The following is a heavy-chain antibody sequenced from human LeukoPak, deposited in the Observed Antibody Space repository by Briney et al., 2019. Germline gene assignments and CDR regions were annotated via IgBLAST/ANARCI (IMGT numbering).Heavy chain of an antibody. V-gene: IGHV3-21*01. Sequence: GGSLRLSCAASGFTFSSYSMNWVRQAPGKGLEWVSSISSSSSYIYYADSVKGRFTISRDNAKNSLYLQMNSLRAEDTAVYYCTSVCSGGSCYLNWGQGTLVTVSS. J-gene: IGHJ4*02. CDR2: ISSSSSYI. CDR3: TSVCSGGSCYLN. D-gene: IGHD2-15*01. CDR1: GFTFSSYS.